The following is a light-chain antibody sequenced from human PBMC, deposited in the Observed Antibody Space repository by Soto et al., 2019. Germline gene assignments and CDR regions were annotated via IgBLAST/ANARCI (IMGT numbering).Light chain of an antibody. CDR2: LGS. CDR3: VQALHSQPT. Sequence: DIVMPQSPLSLPVTPGEPASISCRSSQSLLHGNGYNYLDWYVQKPGQSPRLLIYLGSNRASGVPGRFRGSASGTDFTLKISRVEAEDVGVYYCVQALHSQPTFGQGTKLEIK. J-gene: IGKJ2*01. CDR1: QSLLHGNGYNY. V-gene: IGKV2-28*01.